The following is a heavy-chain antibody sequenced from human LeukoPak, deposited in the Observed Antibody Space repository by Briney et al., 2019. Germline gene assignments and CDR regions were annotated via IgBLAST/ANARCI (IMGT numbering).Heavy chain of an antibody. CDR2: IYSGGST. V-gene: IGHV3-53*01. J-gene: IGHJ4*02. Sequence: PGGSLRLSCAASGFTFSSYAMSWVRQAPGKGLEWVSVIYSGGSTYYADSVKGRFTISRDNSKNTLYLQMNSLRAEDTAVYYCARKLDYWGQGTLVTVSS. CDR1: GFTFSSYA. CDR3: ARKLDY.